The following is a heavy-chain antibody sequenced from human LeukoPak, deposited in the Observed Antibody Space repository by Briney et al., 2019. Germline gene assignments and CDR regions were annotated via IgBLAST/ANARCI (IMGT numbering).Heavy chain of an antibody. CDR2: IKQDGSEK. J-gene: IGHJ4*02. CDR3: ASEENDSSGYYPFNY. D-gene: IGHD3-22*01. CDR1: GFTFSSYW. V-gene: IGHV3-7*01. Sequence: PGGSLRLSCAASGFTFSSYWMSWVRQAPGKGLEWVANIKQDGSEKYYVDSVKGRFTISRDNAKNSLYLQMNSLRAEDTAVYYCASEENDSSGYYPFNYWGQGTLVTVSS.